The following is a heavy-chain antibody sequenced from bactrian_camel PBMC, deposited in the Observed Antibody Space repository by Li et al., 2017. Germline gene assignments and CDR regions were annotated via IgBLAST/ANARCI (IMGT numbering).Heavy chain of an antibody. CDR3: AALDPGCGSGSENY. V-gene: IGHV3S40*01. CDR1: GYTERRYC. J-gene: IGHJ4*01. D-gene: IGHD2*01. Sequence: VQLVESGGGSVQAGGSLRLSCAASGYTERRYCMGWFRQAPGKEREGVAVIYPYDGSTNYADSVKGRFTITADTPKSSGRTAAYLQLNSLKPEDSAMYYCAALDPGCGSGSENYWGPGTQVTVS. CDR2: IYPYDGST.